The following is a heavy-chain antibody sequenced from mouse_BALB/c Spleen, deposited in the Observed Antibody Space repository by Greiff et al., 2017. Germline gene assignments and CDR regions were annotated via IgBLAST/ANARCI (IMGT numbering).Heavy chain of an antibody. CDR3: ARYDYDDYYAMDY. CDR2: ISSGSSTI. D-gene: IGHD2-4*01. J-gene: IGHJ4*01. Sequence: EVHLVESGGGLVQPGGSRKLSCAASGFTFSSFGMHWVRQAPEKGLEWVAYISSGSSTIYYADTVKGRFTISRDNPKNTLFLQMTSLRSEDTAMYYCARYDYDDYYAMDYWGQGTSVTVSS. V-gene: IGHV5-17*02. CDR1: GFTFSSFG.